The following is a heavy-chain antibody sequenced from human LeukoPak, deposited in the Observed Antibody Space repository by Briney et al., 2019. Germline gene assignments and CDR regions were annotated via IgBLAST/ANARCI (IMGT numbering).Heavy chain of an antibody. CDR3: ASSYSSSWYVQDINY. CDR2: IYTSGST. J-gene: IGHJ4*02. Sequence: PSETLSLTCTVSGGSVSSGYYYWTWIRQPAGKGLEWIGRIYTSGSTNYNPSLKSRVTISVDTSKNHFSLKLSSVTAADTAVYYCASSYSSSWYVQDINYWGQGTLVTVSS. CDR1: GGSVSSGYYY. V-gene: IGHV4-61*02. D-gene: IGHD6-13*01.